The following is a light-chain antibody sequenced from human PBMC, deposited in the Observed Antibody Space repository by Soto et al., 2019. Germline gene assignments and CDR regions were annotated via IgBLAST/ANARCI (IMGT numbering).Light chain of an antibody. CDR2: AAS. V-gene: IGKV1-39*01. CDR3: QQSYSTPQT. J-gene: IGKJ1*01. CDR1: QSISSY. Sequence: DIQMTQSPSSLSEFVEDRITIKCWVSQSISSYLNWYQQKPGKAPKLLIYAASSFQSGVPSRFSGSGSGTGFTLTISSLQPEDFATYYCQQSYSTPQTFGQGTKVDI.